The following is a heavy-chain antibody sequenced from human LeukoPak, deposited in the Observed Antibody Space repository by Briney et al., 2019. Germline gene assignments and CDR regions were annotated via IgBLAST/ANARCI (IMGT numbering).Heavy chain of an antibody. D-gene: IGHD3-22*01. Sequence: GGSLRLSCAASGFTFSSYSMNWVRQAPGKGLEWVSYISSSSSTIYYADSVKGRFTISRDNAKNSLYLQMNSLRAEDTAVYYCARERNYYDSSGYAYFDYWGQGTLVTVSS. CDR2: ISSSSSTI. CDR3: ARERNYYDSSGYAYFDY. CDR1: GFTFSSYS. V-gene: IGHV3-48*01. J-gene: IGHJ4*02.